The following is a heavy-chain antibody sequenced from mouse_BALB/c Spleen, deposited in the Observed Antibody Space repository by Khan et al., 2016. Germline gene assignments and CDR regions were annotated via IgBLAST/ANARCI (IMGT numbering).Heavy chain of an antibody. CDR2: INPYNGDT. V-gene: IGHV1-37*01. D-gene: IGHD1-1*01. CDR1: GYSFTGYF. J-gene: IGHJ4*01. Sequence: MQLEESGPELVKPGASVKISCKASGYSFTGYFMNWVKQSHGKSLEWIGRINPYNGDTFYNQKFKGKATLTVDKSSSTAHMELLSLTSEDSAVYYCGRGGYGSYYYAMDYWGQGTSVTVSS. CDR3: GRGGYGSYYYAMDY.